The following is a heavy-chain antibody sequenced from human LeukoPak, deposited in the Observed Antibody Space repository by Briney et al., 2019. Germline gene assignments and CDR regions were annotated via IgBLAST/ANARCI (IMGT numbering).Heavy chain of an antibody. J-gene: IGHJ4*02. CDR1: GFTFRSYE. D-gene: IGHD6-19*01. Sequence: GGSLRLSCAASGFTFRSYEMNWVRQAPGKGLEWVSYISSSGNTIYYADSVKGRFTISRDNAENSLYLQMNSLRAEDTAVYYCATEPHSSGFDYWGQGTLVTVSS. CDR3: ATEPHSSGFDY. V-gene: IGHV3-48*03. CDR2: ISSSGNTI.